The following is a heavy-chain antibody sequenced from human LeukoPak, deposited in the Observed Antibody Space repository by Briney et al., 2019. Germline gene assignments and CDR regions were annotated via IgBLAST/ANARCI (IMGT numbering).Heavy chain of an antibody. J-gene: IGHJ6*03. Sequence: GASVKVSCKASGYTFTSYGISWVRQAPGQGLEWMGWVSAYNGNTNYAQKLQGRVTMTTDTSTSTAYMELRSLRSDDTAVYYCATGRIGPGRDHYYYYMDVWGKGTTVTISS. V-gene: IGHV1-18*01. D-gene: IGHD3-10*01. CDR1: GYTFTSYG. CDR2: VSAYNGNT. CDR3: ATGRIGPGRDHYYYYMDV.